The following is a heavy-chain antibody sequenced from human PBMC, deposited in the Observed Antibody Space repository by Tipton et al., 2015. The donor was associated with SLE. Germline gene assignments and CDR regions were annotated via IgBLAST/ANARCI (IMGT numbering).Heavy chain of an antibody. V-gene: IGHV4-38-2*02. CDR2: MPHSGDA. CDR3: ARLTASWAYYFES. J-gene: IGHJ4*02. D-gene: IGHD1-20*01. CDR1: FVSISSAYS. Sequence: TLSLTCTVSFVSISSAYSWGWNRQSPGKGLEWIGSMPHSGDAYYNPSLRSRVNIPLRTSKNQFSLKMISVTAADTAVYYWARLTASWAYYFESWGQGTLVTVSS.